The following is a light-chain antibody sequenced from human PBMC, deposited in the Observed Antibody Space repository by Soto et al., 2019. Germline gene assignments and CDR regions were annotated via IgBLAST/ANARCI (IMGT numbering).Light chain of an antibody. V-gene: IGLV2-8*01. CDR3: GSYADSNNYV. CDR2: EVS. Sequence: QSVLTQPPSASGSPGQSVTISCTGTSSDVGGYNYVSWYQQYPGKAPKIMIYEVSKRPSGVPDRFSGSKSGNTASLTVSGLQAEDEADYYCGSYADSNNYVFGTGTKVNVL. J-gene: IGLJ1*01. CDR1: SSDVGGYNY.